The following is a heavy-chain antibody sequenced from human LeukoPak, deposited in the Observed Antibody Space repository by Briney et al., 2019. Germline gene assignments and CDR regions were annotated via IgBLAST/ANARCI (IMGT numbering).Heavy chain of an antibody. D-gene: IGHD5-18*01. CDR3: AKDYSSNWFDS. Sequence: GGSLRLSCAASGTTFSTYAMHWVRQAPGKGLEWVAFIRYDGSDKYYADSVKGRFTISRDKSKSTLYLYMNSLRAEDTAVYYCAKDYSSNWFDSWGQGIQLTVSS. V-gene: IGHV3-30-3*01. J-gene: IGHJ5*01. CDR1: GTTFSTYA. CDR2: IRYDGSDK.